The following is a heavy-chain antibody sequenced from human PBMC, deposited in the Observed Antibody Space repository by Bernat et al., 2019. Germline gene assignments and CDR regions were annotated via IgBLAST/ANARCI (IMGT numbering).Heavy chain of an antibody. J-gene: IGHJ4*02. D-gene: IGHD3-9*01. CDR3: ARDQVGYYDILTGYYGLRGDY. CDR2: IIPIFGTA. CDR1: GGTFSSYA. Sequence: QVQLVQSGAEVKKPGSSVKVSCKASGGTFSSYAISWVRQAPGQGLEWMGGIIPIFGTANYAQKFQGRVTITADESTSTAYMELSSLRSEDTAVYYCARDQVGYYDILTGYYGLRGDYWGQGTLVTVSS. V-gene: IGHV1-69*12.